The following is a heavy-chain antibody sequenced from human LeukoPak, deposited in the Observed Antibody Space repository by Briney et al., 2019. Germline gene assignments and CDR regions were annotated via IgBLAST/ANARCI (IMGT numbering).Heavy chain of an antibody. D-gene: IGHD2/OR15-2a*01. Sequence: SETLSLTCTVSGGSISTYYWSWIRQPPGKGLEWIGYIYYSGSTNYNPSLKSRVTISLDTSKNQFSLKLSSVTATDTAVYYCAREVALLKGDWYFDLWGRGTLVTVSA. CDR2: IYYSGST. V-gene: IGHV4-59*01. J-gene: IGHJ2*01. CDR1: GGSISTYY. CDR3: AREVALLKGDWYFDL.